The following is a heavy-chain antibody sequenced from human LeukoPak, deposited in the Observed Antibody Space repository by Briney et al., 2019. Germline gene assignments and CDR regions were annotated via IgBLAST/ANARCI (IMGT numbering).Heavy chain of an antibody. V-gene: IGHV4-59*08. CDR3: ARNTVTTVFYYYGMDV. Sequence: SETLSLTCTVSGGSISSYYWTWIRQPPGKGLEWIGYIYYSGSTNYNPSLKSRVTISVDTSKNQFSLKLSSVTAADTAVYYCARNTVTTVFYYYGMDVWGQGTLVTVSS. CDR1: GGSISSYY. J-gene: IGHJ6*02. CDR2: IYYSGST. D-gene: IGHD4-17*01.